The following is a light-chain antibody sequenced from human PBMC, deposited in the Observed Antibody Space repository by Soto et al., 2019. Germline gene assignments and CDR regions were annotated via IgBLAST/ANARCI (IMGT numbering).Light chain of an antibody. V-gene: IGKV3-20*01. CDR1: QSVRSNY. CDR2: GAS. J-gene: IGKJ2*01. Sequence: EIVLTQSPGTLSLSPGERATLSCRASQSVRSNYLAWYQQKPGQPPSLLIYGASSTATGIPDRFSGSGSRTDFTLTISRLEAEDVAVYYWQHYSGSAYTFGQGTTLEIK. CDR3: QHYSGSAYT.